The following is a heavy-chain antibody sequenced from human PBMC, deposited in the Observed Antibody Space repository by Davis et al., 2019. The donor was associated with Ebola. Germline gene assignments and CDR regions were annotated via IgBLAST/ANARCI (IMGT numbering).Heavy chain of an antibody. CDR3: ARIPRVGDKDGYI. CDR1: GFPFTTYW. D-gene: IGHD2-2*02. J-gene: IGHJ3*02. V-gene: IGHV3-74*01. Sequence: PGGSLRLSCAASGFPFTTYWMHWVRQAPGQGLVWVAHISSDGSSTNYADSVRGRFTISRDNAKGTLYLVMDSLRAEDTAVYYCARIPRVGDKDGYIWGQGTTVTVSS. CDR2: ISSDGSST.